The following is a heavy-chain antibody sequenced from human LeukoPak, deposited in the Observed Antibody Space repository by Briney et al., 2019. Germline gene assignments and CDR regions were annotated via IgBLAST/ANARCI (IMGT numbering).Heavy chain of an antibody. V-gene: IGHV3-15*01. CDR2: TRSKTDGGTT. CDR1: GFSFSSAW. J-gene: IGHJ4*02. Sequence: GGSLSLFCAASGFSFSSAWMNWVRQAPGKGLEWVGLTRSKTDGGTTDYAAPVRGRFTISRDDIQNTMYLQMNSLKTEDTAVYYCRLVVTPQGLDSWGQGNPLTVSS. D-gene: IGHD3-22*01. CDR3: RLVVTPQGLDS.